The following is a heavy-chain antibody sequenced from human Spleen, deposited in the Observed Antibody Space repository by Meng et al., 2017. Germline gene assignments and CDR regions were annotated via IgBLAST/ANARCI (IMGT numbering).Heavy chain of an antibody. CDR3: ARGPTTMAHDFDY. V-gene: IGHV4-34*01. J-gene: IGHJ4*02. Sequence: QLRLQQWGAGLLKPSETLSLTCVVSGGSFSDYYWGWIRQPPGKGLEWIGEINHSGSTNYNPSLESRATISVDTSQNNLSLKLSSVTAADSAVYYCARGPTTMAHDFDYWGQGTLVTVSS. D-gene: IGHD4-11*01. CDR2: INHSGST. CDR1: GGSFSDYY.